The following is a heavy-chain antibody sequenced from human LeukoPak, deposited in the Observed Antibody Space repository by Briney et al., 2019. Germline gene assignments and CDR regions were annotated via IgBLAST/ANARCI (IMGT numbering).Heavy chain of an antibody. CDR2: INPNSGGT. Sequence: GASVKVSCKASGYTFTGYYMHWVRQAPGQGLEWMGWINPNSGGTNYAQKFQGRVTMTRDTSISTAYMELSRLRSDDTAVYYCARAPSPITMVRGVINWSDPWGQGTLVTVSS. D-gene: IGHD3-10*01. CDR3: ARAPSPITMVRGVINWSDP. V-gene: IGHV1-2*02. CDR1: GYTFTGYY. J-gene: IGHJ5*02.